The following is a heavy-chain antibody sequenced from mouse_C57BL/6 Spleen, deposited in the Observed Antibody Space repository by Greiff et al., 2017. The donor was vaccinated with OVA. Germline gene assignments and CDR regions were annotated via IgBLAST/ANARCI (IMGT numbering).Heavy chain of an antibody. CDR1: GYSFTDYN. Sequence: VQLQQSGPELVKPGASVKISCKASGYSFTDYNMNWVQQSTGKSLEWIGVIHPNYGTTSYNQKFKGKATLTVDQSSSTAYMQLNSLTSEDSAVYYCGRSRRLRLRDAMDYWGQGTWVTGSS. D-gene: IGHD3-2*02. CDR2: IHPNYGTT. CDR3: GRSRRLRLRDAMDY. V-gene: IGHV1-39*01. J-gene: IGHJ4*01.